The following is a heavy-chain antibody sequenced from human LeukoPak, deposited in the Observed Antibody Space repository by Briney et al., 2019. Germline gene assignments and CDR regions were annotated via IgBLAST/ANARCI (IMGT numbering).Heavy chain of an antibody. CDR2: ISYDGSNK. CDR1: GFTFSSYA. CDR3: ARDSYSSSWYVGTYYYYGMDV. D-gene: IGHD6-13*01. Sequence: GGSLRLSCAASGFTFSSYAMHWVRQAPGKGLEWVAVISYDGSNKYYADSVKGRFTISRDNSKNTLYLQMNSLRAEDTAVYYCARDSYSSSWYVGTYYYYGMDVWSQGTTVTVSS. J-gene: IGHJ6*02. V-gene: IGHV3-30-3*01.